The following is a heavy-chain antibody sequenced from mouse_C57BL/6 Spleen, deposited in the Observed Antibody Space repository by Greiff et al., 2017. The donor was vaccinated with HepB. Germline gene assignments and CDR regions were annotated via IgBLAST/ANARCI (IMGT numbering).Heavy chain of an antibody. Sequence: VQRVESGPELVKPGASVKISCKASGYAFSSSWMNWVKQRPGKGLEWIGRIYPGDGDTNYNGKFKGKATLTADKSSSTAYMQLSSLTSEDSAVYFCARISSYYFDYWGQGTTLTVSS. CDR2: IYPGDGDT. D-gene: IGHD1-1*01. J-gene: IGHJ2*01. CDR3: ARISSYYFDY. V-gene: IGHV1-82*01. CDR1: GYAFSSSW.